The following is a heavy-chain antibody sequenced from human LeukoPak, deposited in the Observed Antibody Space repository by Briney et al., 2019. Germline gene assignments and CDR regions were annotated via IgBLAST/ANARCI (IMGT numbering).Heavy chain of an antibody. Sequence: GASVKVSCKASGYTFTSYDINWVRQATGQGLEWMGWMNPNSGNTGYAQKFQGRVTMTRNTSISTAYMELSSLRSEVTAVYYCARVLLWFGELSNWFDPWGQGTLVTVSS. CDR1: GYTFTSYD. V-gene: IGHV1-8*01. D-gene: IGHD3-10*01. J-gene: IGHJ5*02. CDR2: MNPNSGNT. CDR3: ARVLLWFGELSNWFDP.